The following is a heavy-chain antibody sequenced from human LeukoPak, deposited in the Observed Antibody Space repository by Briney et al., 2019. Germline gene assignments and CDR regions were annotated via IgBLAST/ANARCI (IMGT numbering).Heavy chain of an antibody. CDR3: ARLWGDASIFDY. D-gene: IGHD3-16*01. CDR1: GFTFSSYA. CDR2: IKQDGREI. J-gene: IGHJ4*02. Sequence: GRSLRLSCAASGFTFSSYAMSWVRQAPGKGLEWVANIKQDGREIYYVDSVKGRFTVSRDNARNSLYLQTNSLRAEDTAVYYCARLWGDASIFDYWGQGTLVTVSS. V-gene: IGHV3-7*01.